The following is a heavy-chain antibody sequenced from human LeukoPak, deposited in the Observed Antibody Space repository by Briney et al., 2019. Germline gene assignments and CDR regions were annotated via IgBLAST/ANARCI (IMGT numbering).Heavy chain of an antibody. CDR3: ARVRVTAYMYFDY. CDR2: IYSGGST. V-gene: IGHV3-53*01. Sequence: GGSLRLSCAASGFTVSSNYMSWVRQAPGKGLEWVSVIYSGGSTYYADSVKGRFTISRDNSKNTLYLQMNSLRAEDTAVYYCARVRVTAYMYFDYWGQGTMVTVSS. CDR1: GFTVSSNY. D-gene: IGHD2-21*02. J-gene: IGHJ4*02.